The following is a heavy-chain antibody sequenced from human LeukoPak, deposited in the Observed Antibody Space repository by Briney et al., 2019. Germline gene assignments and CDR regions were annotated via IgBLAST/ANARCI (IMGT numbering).Heavy chain of an antibody. J-gene: IGHJ5*02. Sequence: GASVKVSCKASGGTFSSYAISWVRQAPGQGLEWMGRIIPILGIANYAQKFQGRVTITADKSTSTAYMELSSLRSEDTAMYYCARQSYYYDIQGGFDPWGQGTLVTVSS. CDR2: IIPILGIA. D-gene: IGHD3-9*01. CDR1: GGTFSSYA. V-gene: IGHV1-69*04. CDR3: ARQSYYYDIQGGFDP.